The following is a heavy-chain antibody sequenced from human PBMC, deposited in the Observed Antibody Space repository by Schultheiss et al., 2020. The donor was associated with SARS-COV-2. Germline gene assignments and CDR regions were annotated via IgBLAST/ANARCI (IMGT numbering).Heavy chain of an antibody. J-gene: IGHJ4*02. Sequence: GSLRLSCAASGFTFSSYAMHWVRQAPGKGLEWVAVISYDGSNKYYADSVKGRFTISRDNSKNTLYLQMNSLRAEDTAVYYCAKDALGLRITPTAQDYWGQGTLVTVSS. D-gene: IGHD3-16*01. CDR3: AKDALGLRITPTAQDY. V-gene: IGHV3-30*04. CDR1: GFTFSSYA. CDR2: ISYDGSNK.